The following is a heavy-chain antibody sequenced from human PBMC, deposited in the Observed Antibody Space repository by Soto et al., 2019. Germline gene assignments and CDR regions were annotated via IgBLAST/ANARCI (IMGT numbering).Heavy chain of an antibody. CDR1: GFTVSSNY. CDR2: IYSGGST. Sequence: QPGGSLRLSCAASGFTVSSNYMSWVRQAPGKGLEWVSVIYSGGSTYYADSVKGRSTISRDNSKNTLYLQMNSLRAEDTAVYYCARDPLPVGATSLYAFDIWGQGTMVIVS. V-gene: IGHV3-53*01. CDR3: ARDPLPVGATSLYAFDI. J-gene: IGHJ3*02. D-gene: IGHD1-26*01.